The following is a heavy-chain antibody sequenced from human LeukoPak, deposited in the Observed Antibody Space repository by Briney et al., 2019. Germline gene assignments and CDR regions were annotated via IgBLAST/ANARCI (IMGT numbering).Heavy chain of an antibody. CDR2: IIPIFGTA. Sequence: ASVKVSCKASGGTFSSYAISWVRQAPGQGLEWMGGIIPIFGTANYAQKFRGRVTITADESTSTAYMELSSLRSEDTAVYYCARGYSYGPGDYYYMDVWGKGTTVTVSS. V-gene: IGHV1-69*13. CDR1: GGTFSSYA. CDR3: ARGYSYGPGDYYYMDV. J-gene: IGHJ6*03. D-gene: IGHD5-18*01.